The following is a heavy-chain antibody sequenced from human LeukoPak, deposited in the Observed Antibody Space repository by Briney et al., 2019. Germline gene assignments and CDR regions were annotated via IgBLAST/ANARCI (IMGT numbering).Heavy chain of an antibody. CDR3: AKDKYRMVRGVIDY. Sequence: GGSLRLSCAASGFTFSSYAFHWVRQAPGKGLEWVAVISYDATNKYYADSVKGRFTISRDNSKDTLYLLMDSLRAEDTALYYCAKDKYRMVRGVIDYWGQGTLVTVSS. CDR2: ISYDATNK. J-gene: IGHJ4*02. D-gene: IGHD3-10*01. V-gene: IGHV3-30-3*01. CDR1: GFTFSSYA.